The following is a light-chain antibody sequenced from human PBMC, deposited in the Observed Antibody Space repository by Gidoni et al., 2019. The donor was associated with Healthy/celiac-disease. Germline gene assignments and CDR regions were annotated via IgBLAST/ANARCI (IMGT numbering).Light chain of an antibody. J-gene: IGKJ5*01. CDR2: GAS. V-gene: IGKV3-15*01. CDR3: QQYNNWPPLT. CDR1: QSVSSN. Sequence: EIVMTQSPATLSVSPGERATLSCRASQSVSSNLAWYQQKPGQAPRLLIYGASTRAIGIPASFSGSGSGTEFTLTISSLQSEDFAVYYCQQYNNWPPLTFGQGTRLEIK.